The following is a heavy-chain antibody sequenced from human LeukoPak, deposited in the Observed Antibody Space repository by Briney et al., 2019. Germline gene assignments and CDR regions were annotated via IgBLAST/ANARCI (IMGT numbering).Heavy chain of an antibody. Sequence: GASVKVSCKASGYTFTGYYMHWVRQAPGQGLDWMGWIDPNSGDTNYAQKLQRRVTMTRDTSTSTAYMELSRLRSDDTAVYYCARDPRDGYNCPFDLWGQGTLVTVSS. V-gene: IGHV1-2*02. J-gene: IGHJ4*02. CDR1: GYTFTGYY. CDR2: IDPNSGDT. D-gene: IGHD5-24*01. CDR3: ARDPRDGYNCPFDL.